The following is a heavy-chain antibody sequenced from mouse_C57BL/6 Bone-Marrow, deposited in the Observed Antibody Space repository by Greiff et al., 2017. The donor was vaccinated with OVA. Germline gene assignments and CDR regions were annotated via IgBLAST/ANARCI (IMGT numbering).Heavy chain of an antibody. J-gene: IGHJ1*03. D-gene: IGHD2-3*01. Sequence: VQLQQPGAELVRPGSSVKLSCKASGYTFTSYWMDWVKQRPGQGLEWIGNIYPSDSETHYNQKFKDKATLTVDKSSSTAYMQLSSLTSEDSAVYYCARWYDGYYGYWYFDVWGTGTTVTVSS. V-gene: IGHV1-61*01. CDR3: ARWYDGYYGYWYFDV. CDR1: GYTFTSYW. CDR2: IYPSDSET.